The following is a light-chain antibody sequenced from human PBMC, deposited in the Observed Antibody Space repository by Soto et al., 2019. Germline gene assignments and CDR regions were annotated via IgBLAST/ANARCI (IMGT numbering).Light chain of an antibody. J-gene: IGKJ1*01. Sequence: EIVLTQSPATLSVSPGERATLSCRASQSVTSNLAWYQRKPGQAPRLLIYGASTRATGIPSRFSGSGSGTDFTLTISSLQPEDFATYYCQQYNTYWTFGQGTKVDIK. CDR3: QQYNTYWT. CDR1: QSVTSN. CDR2: GAS. V-gene: IGKV3-15*01.